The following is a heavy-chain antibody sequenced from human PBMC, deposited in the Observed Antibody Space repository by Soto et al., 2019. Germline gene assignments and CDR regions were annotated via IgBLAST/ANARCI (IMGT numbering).Heavy chain of an antibody. V-gene: IGHV1-24*01. CDR2: FDPEDGET. Sequence: GPVKVSCKVSGYTLTELSMHWVRQAPGKGLEWMGGFDPEDGETIYAQKFQGRVTMTEDTSTDTAYMELSSLRSEDTAVYYCATDLLGRGGMDVWGQGTTVTVSS. CDR3: ATDLLGRGGMDV. D-gene: IGHD1-26*01. J-gene: IGHJ6*02. CDR1: GYTLTELS.